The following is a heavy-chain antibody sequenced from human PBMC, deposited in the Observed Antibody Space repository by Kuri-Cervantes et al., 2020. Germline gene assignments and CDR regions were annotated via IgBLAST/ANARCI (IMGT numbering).Heavy chain of an antibody. V-gene: IGHV1-3*01. D-gene: IGHD4-17*01. Sequence: ASVKVSCKASGYTFTSYAIHWVRQAPGQRLEWMGWINAGNGNTKYSQKFQGRVTITRDTSTSTAYMELRSLRSDDTAVYYCARGPLYGDYYFDYWGQGTLVTVSS. J-gene: IGHJ4*02. CDR1: GYTFTSYA. CDR3: ARGPLYGDYYFDY. CDR2: INAGNGNT.